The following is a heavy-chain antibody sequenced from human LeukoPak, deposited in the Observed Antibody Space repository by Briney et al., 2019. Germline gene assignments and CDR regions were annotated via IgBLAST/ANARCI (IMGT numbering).Heavy chain of an antibody. Sequence: SETLSLTCAVYGGSFSGYYWSWIRQPPGKGLEWIGEVNHSGSTNYNPSLKSRVTISVDTSKNQFSLKLSSVTAADTAVYYCARGSIRYYYGSGSYAYGYWGQGTLVTVSS. J-gene: IGHJ4*02. V-gene: IGHV4-34*01. CDR1: GGSFSGYY. CDR3: ARGSIRYYYGSGSYAYGY. D-gene: IGHD3-10*01. CDR2: VNHSGST.